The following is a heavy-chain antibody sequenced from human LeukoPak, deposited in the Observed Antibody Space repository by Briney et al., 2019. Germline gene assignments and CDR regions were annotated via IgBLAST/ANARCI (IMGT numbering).Heavy chain of an antibody. V-gene: IGHV3-11*04. CDR2: ISSTGGTI. J-gene: IGHJ3*02. CDR1: GGSISSYY. Sequence: LSLTCTVSGGSISSYYWSWIRQPAGKGLEWVSFISSTGGTIYYADSVKGRFTVSRDNGKNSLLLQMNSLRAEDTALYYCARGYSRAAFDIWGQGTVVAVSS. D-gene: IGHD2-15*01. CDR3: ARGYSRAAFDI.